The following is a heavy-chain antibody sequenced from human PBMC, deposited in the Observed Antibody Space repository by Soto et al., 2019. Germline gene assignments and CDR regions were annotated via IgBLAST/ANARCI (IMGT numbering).Heavy chain of an antibody. J-gene: IGHJ3*02. CDR2: IYPGDSDT. Sequence: GESLKISCKGSGYSFTIYWIGWVRQMPGKGLEWMGIIYPGDSDTRYSPSFQGQVTISADKSISTAYLQWSSLKASDTAMYYCARQGXYYYDSSGYYPGAAFDIWGQGTMVTVSS. CDR3: ARQGXYYYDSSGYYPGAAFDI. CDR1: GYSFTIYW. D-gene: IGHD3-22*01. V-gene: IGHV5-51*01.